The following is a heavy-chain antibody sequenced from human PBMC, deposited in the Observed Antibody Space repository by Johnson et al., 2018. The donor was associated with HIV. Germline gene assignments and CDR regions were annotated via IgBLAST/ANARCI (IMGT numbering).Heavy chain of an antibody. Sequence: QVQLVESGGGVVQPGGSLRLSCAASGFTFSSYAMHWVRQAPGKGLEWVAVISYDGSNKYYADSVKGRFTISRDNSKNTLYLQMNSLRAEDTAVYYCARGGDYDEGAFDIWGQGTMVTVSS. CDR1: GFTFSSYA. V-gene: IGHV3-30*04. CDR3: ARGGDYDEGAFDI. J-gene: IGHJ3*02. D-gene: IGHD2-21*02. CDR2: ISYDGSNK.